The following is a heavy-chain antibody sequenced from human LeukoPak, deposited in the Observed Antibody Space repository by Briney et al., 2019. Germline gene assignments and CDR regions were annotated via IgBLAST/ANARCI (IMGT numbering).Heavy chain of an antibody. J-gene: IGHJ4*02. V-gene: IGHV4-39*07. CDR2: INHSGST. Sequence: PSETLSLTCTVSGGSISSSSYYWGWICQPPGKGLEWIGEINHSGSTNYNPSLKSRVTISLDTSKSQFSLKVRYVTAADTAVYYCARGLNDSWTGENYWGQGTLVTVSS. D-gene: IGHD3-3*01. CDR3: ARGLNDSWTGENY. CDR1: GGSISSSSYY.